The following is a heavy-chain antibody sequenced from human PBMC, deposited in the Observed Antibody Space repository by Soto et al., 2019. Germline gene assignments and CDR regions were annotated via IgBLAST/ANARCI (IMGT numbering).Heavy chain of an antibody. J-gene: IGHJ4*02. V-gene: IGHV4-59*01. CDR2: IYYSGST. CDR3: ARDRGSGWLTFDY. Sequence: SETLSLTCTVSGGSISSYYWSWIRQPPGKGLEWIGYIYYSGSTNYNPSLKSRVTISVDTSKNQFSLKLTSVTAADTAVYYCARDRGSGWLTFDYWGQGTLVTVPS. D-gene: IGHD6-19*01. CDR1: GGSISSYY.